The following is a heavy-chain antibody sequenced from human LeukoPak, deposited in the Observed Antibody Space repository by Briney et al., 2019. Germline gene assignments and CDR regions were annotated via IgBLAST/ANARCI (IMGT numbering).Heavy chain of an antibody. CDR2: IYSGGST. CDR3: ARVKQWLVRVGWFDP. CDR1: GSTVSSNY. J-gene: IGHJ5*02. Sequence: GGSLRLSCAASGSTVSSNYMSWVRQAPGKGLEWVSVIYSGGSTYYADSVKGRFTISRDNSKNALYLQMNSLRAEDTAVYYCARVKQWLVRVGWFDPWGQGTLVTVSS. D-gene: IGHD6-19*01. V-gene: IGHV3-66*02.